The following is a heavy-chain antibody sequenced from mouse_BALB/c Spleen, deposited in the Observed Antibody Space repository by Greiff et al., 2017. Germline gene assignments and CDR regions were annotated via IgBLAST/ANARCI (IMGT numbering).Heavy chain of an antibody. CDR1: GYSITSDYA. J-gene: IGHJ2*01. Sequence: DVQLQESGPGLVKPSQSLSLTCTVTGYSITSDYAWNWIRQFPGNKLEWMGYISYSGSTSYNPSLKSRISITRDTSKNQFFLQLNSVTTEDTATYYCANFDYWGQGTTLTVSS. CDR2: ISYSGST. CDR3: ANFDY. V-gene: IGHV3-2*02.